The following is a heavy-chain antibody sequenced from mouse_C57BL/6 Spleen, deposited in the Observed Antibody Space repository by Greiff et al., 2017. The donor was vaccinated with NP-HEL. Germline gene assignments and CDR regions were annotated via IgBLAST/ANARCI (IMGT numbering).Heavy chain of an antibody. D-gene: IGHD2-12*01. CDR3: AREDYSRFAY. Sequence: VQLVESGAELARPGASVKLSCKASGYTFTSYGISWVKQRTGQGLEWIGEIYPRSGNTYYNEKFKGKATLTADKSSSTAYMELRSLTSEDSAVYFCAREDYSRFAYWGQGTLVTVSA. J-gene: IGHJ3*01. CDR1: GYTFTSYG. V-gene: IGHV1-81*01. CDR2: IYPRSGNT.